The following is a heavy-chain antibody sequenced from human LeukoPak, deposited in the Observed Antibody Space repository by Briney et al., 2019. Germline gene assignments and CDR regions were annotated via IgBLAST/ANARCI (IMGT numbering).Heavy chain of an antibody. J-gene: IGHJ4*02. D-gene: IGHD6-6*01. CDR1: GYTFTSYD. CDR2: ISAYNGNT. Sequence: GASVNVSCKASGYTFTSYDINWVRQAPGQGLEWMGWISAYNGNTNYAQKLQGRVTMTTDTSTSTAYMELRSLRSDDTAVYYCARVSSSSGAFDYWGQGTLVTVSS. V-gene: IGHV1-18*01. CDR3: ARVSSSSGAFDY.